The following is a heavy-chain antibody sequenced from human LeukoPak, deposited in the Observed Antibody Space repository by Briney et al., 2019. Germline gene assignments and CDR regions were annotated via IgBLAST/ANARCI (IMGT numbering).Heavy chain of an antibody. CDR3: ARVGWFGDRGYGMDV. CDR2: INHSGST. V-gene: IGHV4-34*09. CDR1: GGSFSGYY. D-gene: IGHD3-10*01. Sequence: PSETLSLTCAVYGGSFSGYYWSWIRQPPGKGLEWIGEINHSGSTYYNPSLKSRVTISVDTSKNQFPLKLSSVTAADTAVYYCARVGWFGDRGYGMDVWGQGTTVTVSS. J-gene: IGHJ6*02.